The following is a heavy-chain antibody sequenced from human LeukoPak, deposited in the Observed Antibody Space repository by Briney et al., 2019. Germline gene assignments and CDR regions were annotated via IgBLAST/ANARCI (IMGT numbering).Heavy chain of an antibody. CDR1: GFTFSSYA. Sequence: GGSLRLSCAASGFTFSSYAMSWVRQAPGNGLEWVSAISGSGGSTYYADSVKGRFTISRDNSKNTLYLQMNSLRAEDTAVYYCAKDTVLPMIVVVFPVNWFDPWGQGTLVTVSS. CDR3: AKDTVLPMIVVVFPVNWFDP. D-gene: IGHD3-22*01. V-gene: IGHV3-23*01. J-gene: IGHJ5*02. CDR2: ISGSGGST.